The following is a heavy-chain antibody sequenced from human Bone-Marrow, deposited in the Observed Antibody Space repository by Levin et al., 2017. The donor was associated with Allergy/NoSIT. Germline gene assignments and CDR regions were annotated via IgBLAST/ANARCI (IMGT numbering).Heavy chain of an antibody. CDR1: GFTFSNAW. Sequence: LSLTCAASGFTFSNAWMSWVRQAPGKGLEWVGRIKSKTDGGTTDYAAPVKGRFTISRDDSKNTLYLQMNSLKTEDTAVYYCTTALRCSGGSCSHFDYWGQGTLDTVSS. D-gene: IGHD2-15*01. CDR2: IKSKTDGGTT. CDR3: TTALRCSGGSCSHFDY. J-gene: IGHJ4*02. V-gene: IGHV3-15*01.